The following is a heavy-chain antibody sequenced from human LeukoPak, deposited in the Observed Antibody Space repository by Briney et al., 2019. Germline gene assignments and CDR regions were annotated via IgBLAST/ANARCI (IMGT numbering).Heavy chain of an antibody. CDR1: GFTFSSYS. D-gene: IGHD6-6*01. Sequence: PGGSLRLSCAASGFTFSSYSMNWVRQAPGKGLEWVSSISSSSSYIYYADSVKGRFTISRDNAKNSLYLQMNSLRAEDTAVYYCARDWRRIAARDYWGQGTLVTVSS. J-gene: IGHJ4*02. V-gene: IGHV3-21*01. CDR3: ARDWRRIAARDY. CDR2: ISSSSSYI.